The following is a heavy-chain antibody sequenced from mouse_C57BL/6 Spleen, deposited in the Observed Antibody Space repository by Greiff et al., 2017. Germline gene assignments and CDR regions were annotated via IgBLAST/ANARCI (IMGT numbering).Heavy chain of an antibody. Sequence: EVLLLESGPGLVKPSQSLSLTCSVTGYSFTSGYYWNWLRQFPGNKLEWMGYISYDGSNNYNPSLKNRISITRDTSKNQYFLKLNSVTTGDTSTYYCARGAYWGQGTLVTVSA. V-gene: IGHV3-6*01. CDR2: ISYDGSN. J-gene: IGHJ3*01. CDR3: ARGAY. CDR1: GYSFTSGYY.